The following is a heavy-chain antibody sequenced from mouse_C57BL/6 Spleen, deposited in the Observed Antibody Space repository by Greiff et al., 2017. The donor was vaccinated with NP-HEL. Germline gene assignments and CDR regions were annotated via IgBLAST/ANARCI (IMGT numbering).Heavy chain of an antibody. CDR3: ARHEGDYFDY. CDR2: ISNLAYSI. J-gene: IGHJ2*01. V-gene: IGHV5-15*01. Sequence: VQLKESGGGLVQPGGSPKLSCAASGFTFSDYGMAWVRQAPRKGPEWVAFISNLAYSIYYADTVTGRFTISRENAKNTLYLEMSSLRSEDTAMYYCARHEGDYFDYWGQGTTLTVSS. CDR1: GFTFSDYG.